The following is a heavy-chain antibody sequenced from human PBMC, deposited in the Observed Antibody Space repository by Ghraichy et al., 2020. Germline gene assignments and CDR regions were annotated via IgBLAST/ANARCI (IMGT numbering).Heavy chain of an antibody. J-gene: IGHJ4*02. CDR1: GLTFHGYT. CDR2: VNRSSNRI. D-gene: IGHD1-26*01. Sequence: GGSLRLSCAASGLTFHGYTMHWVRQAPGKGLEWVSDVNRSSNRIYYADSVRGRFTASRDNTKNSLYVQMNSLRAEDTAVYYCTKDINSGGVDYWGQGTLVTVSS. CDR3: TKDINSGGVDY. V-gene: IGHV3-9*01.